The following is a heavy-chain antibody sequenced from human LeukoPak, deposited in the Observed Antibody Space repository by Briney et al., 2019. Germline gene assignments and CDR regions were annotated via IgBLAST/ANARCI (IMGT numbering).Heavy chain of an antibody. V-gene: IGHV4-4*07. CDR2: IYTSGST. CDR1: GGSISSYY. J-gene: IGHJ4*02. D-gene: IGHD3-22*01. CDR3: ARDDYYDSSGYWYY. Sequence: SETLSLTCTVSGGSISSYYWSWIRKPAGKGLEWIGRIYTSGSTNYNPSLKSRVTMSVDTSKNQFSLKLSSVTAADTAVYYCARDDYYDSSGYWYYWGQGTLVTVSS.